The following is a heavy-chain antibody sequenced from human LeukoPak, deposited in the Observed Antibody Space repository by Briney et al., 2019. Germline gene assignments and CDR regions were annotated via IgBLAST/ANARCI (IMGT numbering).Heavy chain of an antibody. Sequence: PGGSLRLSCSASGFTFSSYGMHWVRQAPGKGLEWVAVISNDGSNKDYADSVKGRFTISRDTSKNTLYLQMNSLRADDTAVYYCAKPLHYYYSNAAWYFDLWGRGTLVTVSS. CDR1: GFTFSSYG. V-gene: IGHV3-30*18. CDR2: ISNDGSNK. D-gene: IGHD3-22*01. CDR3: AKPLHYYYSNAAWYFDL. J-gene: IGHJ2*01.